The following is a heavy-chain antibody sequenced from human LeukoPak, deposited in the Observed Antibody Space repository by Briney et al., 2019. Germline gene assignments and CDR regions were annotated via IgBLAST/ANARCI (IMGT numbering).Heavy chain of an antibody. Sequence: PGGSLRLSCAASGFTFSSYAMHWVRQAPGKGLEYVSAISSNGGSTYYANSVKGRFTISRDNSKNTLYLQMGSLRAEDMAVYYCARGPPNYYGSGSYYNPEVEFGAFDIWGQGTMVTVSS. CDR3: ARGPPNYYGSGSYYNPEVEFGAFDI. CDR1: GFTFSSYA. CDR2: ISSNGGST. J-gene: IGHJ3*02. V-gene: IGHV3-64*01. D-gene: IGHD3-10*01.